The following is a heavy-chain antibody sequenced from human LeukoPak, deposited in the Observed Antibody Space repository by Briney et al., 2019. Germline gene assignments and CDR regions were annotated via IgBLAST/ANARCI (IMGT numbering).Heavy chain of an antibody. Sequence: PSETLSLTCAVYGGSFSGYYWSWIRQPPGKGLEWIGEINHSGSTNYNPSLKSRVTTSVDTSKNQFSLKLTSVTAADTAVYFCARGGYYGSGNDFRFDPWGQGTLVTVSS. CDR2: INHSGST. CDR3: ARGGYYGSGNDFRFDP. V-gene: IGHV4-34*01. J-gene: IGHJ5*02. CDR1: GGSFSGYY. D-gene: IGHD3-10*01.